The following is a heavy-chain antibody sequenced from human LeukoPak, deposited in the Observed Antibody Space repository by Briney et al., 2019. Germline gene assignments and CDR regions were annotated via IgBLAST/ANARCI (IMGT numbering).Heavy chain of an antibody. Sequence: PGGSLRLSCAASGFTFSSYEMNWVRQAPGKGRWWGSYISSSGSTIYYADSVKGRFTISSDNAKNSLYLQMNSLRAEDTAVYYCAELGITMIGGVWGKGTTVTISS. D-gene: IGHD3-10*02. CDR1: GFTFSSYE. J-gene: IGHJ6*04. V-gene: IGHV3-48*03. CDR2: ISSSGSTI. CDR3: AELGITMIGGV.